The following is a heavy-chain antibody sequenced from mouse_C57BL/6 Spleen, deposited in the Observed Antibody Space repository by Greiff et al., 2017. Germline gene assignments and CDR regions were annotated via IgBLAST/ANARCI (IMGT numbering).Heavy chain of an antibody. CDR3: ARGQLRLQAWFAY. CDR2: ISSGSSTI. CDR1: GFTFSDYG. Sequence: DVMLVESGGGLVKPGGSLKLSCAASGFTFSDYGMHWVRQAPEKGLEWVAYISSGSSTIYYADPVKGRFTISRDNAKSPLFLPMTSLRSEDTAMYYCARGQLRLQAWFAYWGQGTLVTVSA. D-gene: IGHD3-2*02. V-gene: IGHV5-17*01. J-gene: IGHJ3*01.